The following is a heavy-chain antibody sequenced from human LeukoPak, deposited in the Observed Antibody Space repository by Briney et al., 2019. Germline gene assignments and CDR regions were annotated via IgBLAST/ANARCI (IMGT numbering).Heavy chain of an antibody. D-gene: IGHD5-24*01. J-gene: IGHJ5*02. V-gene: IGHV4-34*01. Sequence: SETLSLTCAVYGGSFSGYYWSWIRQPPGKGLEWIGEINHSGSTNYNPSLKSRVTISVDTSKNQFSLKLSSVTAADTAVYYCARGAGGYNLRWFDPWGQGTLVTVSS. CDR3: ARGAGGYNLRWFDP. CDR1: GGSFSGYY. CDR2: INHSGST.